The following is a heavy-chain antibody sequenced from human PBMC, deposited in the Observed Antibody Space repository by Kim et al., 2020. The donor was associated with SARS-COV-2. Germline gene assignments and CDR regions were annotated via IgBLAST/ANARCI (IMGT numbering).Heavy chain of an antibody. CDR1: GGSFSGYY. Sequence: SETLSLTCAVYGGSFSGYYWSWIRQPPGKGLEWIGEINHSGSTNYNPSLKSRVTISVDTSKNQFSLKLSSVTAADTAVYYCARGYWFSSSPNYYYYGMDV. J-gene: IGHJ6*01. CDR3: ARGYWFSSSPNYYYYGMDV. V-gene: IGHV4-34*01. CDR2: INHSGST. D-gene: IGHD2-8*02.